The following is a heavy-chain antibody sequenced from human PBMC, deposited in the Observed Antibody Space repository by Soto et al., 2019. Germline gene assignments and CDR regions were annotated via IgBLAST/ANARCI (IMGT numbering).Heavy chain of an antibody. V-gene: IGHV3-33*01. CDR1: GFTFSSYG. CDR3: ARGIYDSSGLFDY. J-gene: IGHJ4*02. D-gene: IGHD3-22*01. Sequence: PGGSLRLSCAASGFTFSSYGMHWVRQAPGKGLEWVAVIWYDGSNKYYADSVKGRFTISRDNSKNTLYLQMNSLRAEDTAVYYCARGIYDSSGLFDYWGQGTLVTVAS. CDR2: IWYDGSNK.